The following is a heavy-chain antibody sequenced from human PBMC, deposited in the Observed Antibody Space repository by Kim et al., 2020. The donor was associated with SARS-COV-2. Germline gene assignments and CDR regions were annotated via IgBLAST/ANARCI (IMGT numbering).Heavy chain of an antibody. CDR1: GFTFRSYW. V-gene: IGHV3-7*03. CDR2: IKQDGSEK. J-gene: IGHJ6*02. Sequence: GGSLRLSCAASGFTFRSYWMSWVRQAPGKGLEWVANIKQDGSEKYYVDSVKGRFTISRDNAKNSLYLQMNSLRAEDTAVYYCARDHDILTGYYSHKNPYYYYYGMDVWGQGTTVTVSS. CDR3: ARDHDILTGYYSHKNPYYYYYGMDV. D-gene: IGHD3-9*01.